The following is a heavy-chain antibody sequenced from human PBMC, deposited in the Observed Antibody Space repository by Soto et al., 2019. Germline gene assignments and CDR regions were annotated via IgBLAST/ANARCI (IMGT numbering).Heavy chain of an antibody. CDR3: ARNPNSGYDPDYYYYYYMDV. V-gene: IGHV1-69*02. J-gene: IGHJ6*03. Sequence: SVTVSCKASVGTFSSYTISWVRQAHRQGLEWMGRIIPILGIANYAQKFQGRVTITADKSTSTAYMELSSLRSEDTAVYYCARNPNSGYDPDYYYYYYMDVWGKGTTVTVSS. CDR2: IIPILGIA. D-gene: IGHD5-12*01. CDR1: VGTFSSYT.